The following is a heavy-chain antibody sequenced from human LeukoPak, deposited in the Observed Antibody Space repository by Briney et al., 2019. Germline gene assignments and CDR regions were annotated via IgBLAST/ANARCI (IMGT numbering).Heavy chain of an antibody. J-gene: IGHJ6*02. V-gene: IGHV3-48*01. CDR2: ITRRSNTI. CDR3: AREPRGYCSSTSCPRYYYYGMDV. D-gene: IGHD2-2*01. CDR1: GFTFSDYA. Sequence: PGGSLRLSCAASGFTFSDYAMNWVRQAPGKGLEWISYITRRSNTIYYADSVKGRFTISRDNAENSLYLQMNSLRAEDTAVYYCAREPRGYCSSTSCPRYYYYGMDVWGQGTTVTVSS.